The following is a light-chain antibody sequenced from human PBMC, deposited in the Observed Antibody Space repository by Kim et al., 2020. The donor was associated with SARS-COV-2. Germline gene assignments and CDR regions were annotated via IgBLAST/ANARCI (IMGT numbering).Light chain of an antibody. Sequence: QSALTQPASVSGSPGQSITISCTGTSSDVGGYNYVSWYQQHPGKASKLMIYDVSNRPSGVSNRFSGSKSGNTASLTISGLQAEDEADYYCSSYTCSRIRAVFGGGAQLAVL. V-gene: IGLV2-14*03. CDR1: SSDVGGYNY. J-gene: IGLJ2*01. CDR2: DVS. CDR3: SSYTCSRIRAV.